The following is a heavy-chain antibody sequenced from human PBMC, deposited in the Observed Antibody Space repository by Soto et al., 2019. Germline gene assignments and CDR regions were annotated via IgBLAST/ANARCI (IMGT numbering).Heavy chain of an antibody. J-gene: IGHJ6*01. V-gene: IGHV4-39*01. CDR1: VGSSSSRSYA. CDR3: AGVIHYYYGMDV. Sequence: SESRSVTRTVSVGSSSSRSYAWDGIRQPPGKGLEWIGSIYYRGNTYYNPSLKSRVTISVDTSKNQFSLKLSSVTAADTALYDCAGVIHYYYGMDVWGHGTTVTVSS. CDR2: IYYRGNT. D-gene: IGHD3-16*02.